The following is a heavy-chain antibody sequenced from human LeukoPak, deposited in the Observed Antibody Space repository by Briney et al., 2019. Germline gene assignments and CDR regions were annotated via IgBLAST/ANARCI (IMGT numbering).Heavy chain of an antibody. CDR3: AIWTSGNY. Sequence: GGSLRLSCADSQFTFNGSWMNWLRQAPGKGREWVANMDPTGSQKRYVDSVRGRFTISKDNPGASLYLDMHSLRAEDTAIYYCAIWTSGNYWGQGTLVTVSS. CDR2: MDPTGSQK. V-gene: IGHV3-7*01. D-gene: IGHD1-1*01. J-gene: IGHJ4*02. CDR1: QFTFNGSW.